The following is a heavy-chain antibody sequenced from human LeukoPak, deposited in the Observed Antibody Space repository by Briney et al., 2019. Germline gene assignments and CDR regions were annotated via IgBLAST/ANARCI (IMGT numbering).Heavy chain of an antibody. V-gene: IGHV4-4*07. J-gene: IGHJ3*02. CDR1: GGSISSYH. CDR3: ARTLLPAHRGAFDI. Sequence: PSETLSLTCTVSGGSISSYHWSWIRQPAGKGLEWIGRIYSSGSPNYNPSLSSRVIMSIDTSKNQFSLKLSSVTAADTAVYYCARTLLPAHRGAFDIWGQGTMVTVSS. CDR2: IYSSGSP. D-gene: IGHD2/OR15-2a*01.